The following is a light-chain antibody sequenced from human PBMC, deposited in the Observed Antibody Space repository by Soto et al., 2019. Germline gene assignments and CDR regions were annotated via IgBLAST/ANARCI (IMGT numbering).Light chain of an antibody. CDR1: QSISTY. Sequence: DIQMTQSPSSLSASLGDRVTITCRASQSISTYLNWYQQMPGRAPKLLIYAASSLQSGVPSRFSGSGSGTNFTLTISSLQPDDFATYYCHQSYTIPPTFGLGTKVDIK. V-gene: IGKV1-39*01. J-gene: IGKJ1*01. CDR2: AAS. CDR3: HQSYTIPPT.